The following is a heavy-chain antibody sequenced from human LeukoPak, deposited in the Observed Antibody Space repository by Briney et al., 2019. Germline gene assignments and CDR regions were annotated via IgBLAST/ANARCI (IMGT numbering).Heavy chain of an antibody. D-gene: IGHD6-19*01. V-gene: IGHV1-69*13. Sequence: RASVKVSYKASGGTFSSYAISWVRQAPGQGLEWMGGIIPIFGTANYAQKFQGRLTITADESTSTAYMDLSSLRSEDTAVYYCASYQEQWPTAIYFQHWGQGTLVTVSS. CDR2: IIPIFGTA. J-gene: IGHJ1*01. CDR3: ASYQEQWPTAIYFQH. CDR1: GGTFSSYA.